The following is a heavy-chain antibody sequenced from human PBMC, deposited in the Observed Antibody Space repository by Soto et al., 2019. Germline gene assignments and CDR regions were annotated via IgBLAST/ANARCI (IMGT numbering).Heavy chain of an antibody. CDR3: ARAGRAVAGSYYYGMDV. CDR1: GGSISSYY. CDR2: IYYSGST. Sequence: SETLSLTCTVSGGSISSYYWSWIRQPPGKGLEWIGYIYYSGSTNYNPSLKSRVTISVDTSKNQFSLKLSSVTAADTAVYYCARAGRAVAGSYYYGMDVWGQGTTVTVSS. J-gene: IGHJ6*02. V-gene: IGHV4-59*01. D-gene: IGHD6-19*01.